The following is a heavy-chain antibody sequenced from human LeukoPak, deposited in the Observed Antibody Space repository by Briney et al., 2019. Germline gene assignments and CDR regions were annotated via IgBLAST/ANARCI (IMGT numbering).Heavy chain of an antibody. J-gene: IGHJ4*02. CDR1: GASIRSGRNY. D-gene: IGHD5-18*01. V-gene: IGHV4-39*01. CDR2: IYYSGSS. Sequence: SETLSLTCNVSGASIRSGRNYWGWIRQSPGKGLEWIGSIYYSGSSSFNPSLQSRVSISVDTSKNHISLKVFSLTAADTALYYCARHVSGSAMMHYFDYWGQGNLVTVSS. CDR3: ARHVSGSAMMHYFDY.